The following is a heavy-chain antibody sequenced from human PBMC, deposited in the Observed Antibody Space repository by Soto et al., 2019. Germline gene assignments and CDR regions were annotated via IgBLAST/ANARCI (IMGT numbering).Heavy chain of an antibody. J-gene: IGHJ3*02. V-gene: IGHV1-69*12. Sequence: QVQLVQSGAEVKKPGSSVKVSCKASGGTFSSYAISWVRQAPGQGLEWMGGIIPIFGTANYAQKFQGRVTITADEPKSTAYMELSSLRSEDTAVYYCARGDNWNDFRSAAFDIWGQGTMVTVSS. CDR2: IIPIFGTA. CDR3: ARGDNWNDFRSAAFDI. D-gene: IGHD1-1*01. CDR1: GGTFSSYA.